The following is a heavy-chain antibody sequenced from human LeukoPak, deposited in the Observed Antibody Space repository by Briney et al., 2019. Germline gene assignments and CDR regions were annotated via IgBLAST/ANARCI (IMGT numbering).Heavy chain of an antibody. Sequence: PGGSLRLSCAASGFTFSSYGMSWVRQAPGKGLEWVSAISGSGGSTYYADSVKGRFTISRDNAKNSLYLQMNSLRAEDTAVYYCAREDRPYYDFWSGYYNLDYWGQGTLVTVSS. CDR2: ISGSGGST. CDR3: AREDRPYYDFWSGYYNLDY. J-gene: IGHJ4*02. V-gene: IGHV3-23*01. CDR1: GFTFSSYG. D-gene: IGHD3-3*01.